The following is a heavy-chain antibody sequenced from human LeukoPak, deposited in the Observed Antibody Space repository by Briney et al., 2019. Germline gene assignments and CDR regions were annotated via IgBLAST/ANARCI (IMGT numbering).Heavy chain of an antibody. D-gene: IGHD3-3*01. CDR3: ARSHYDFWSGYPNWFDP. J-gene: IGHJ5*02. CDR1: GFTFSSNY. CDR2: IYSGGST. V-gene: IGHV3-53*01. Sequence: GGSLRLSCAASGFTFSSNYMSWVRQAPGKGLEWVSVIYSGGSTYYADSVKGRFTISRDNSKNTLYLQMNSLRAEDTAVYYCARSHYDFWSGYPNWFDPWGQGTLVTVSS.